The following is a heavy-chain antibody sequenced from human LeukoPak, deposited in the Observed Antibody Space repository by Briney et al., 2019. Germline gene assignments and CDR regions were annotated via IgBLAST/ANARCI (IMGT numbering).Heavy chain of an antibody. Sequence: TGGSLRLSCAASGFTVSSNYMSWVRQAPGKGLEWVAVIWYDGSDKYYADSVKGRFTISRDNSKNTLYLQMNSLRADDTAVYYCARDASRDGLYGSSWYSLDYWGQGTLVTVSS. CDR1: GFTVSSNY. J-gene: IGHJ4*02. CDR2: IWYDGSDK. CDR3: ARDASRDGLYGSSWYSLDY. V-gene: IGHV3-33*08. D-gene: IGHD6-13*01.